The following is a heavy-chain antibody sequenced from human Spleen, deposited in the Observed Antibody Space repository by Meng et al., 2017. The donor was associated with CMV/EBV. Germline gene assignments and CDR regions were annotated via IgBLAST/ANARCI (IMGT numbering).Heavy chain of an antibody. J-gene: IGHJ4*02. V-gene: IGHV3-30*02. Sequence: GESLKISCAASGFTFSSSAMHWVRQAPGKGLEWVAFIRYDGSNKYYADSVKGRFTISRDNSKNTLYLQMNSLRAEDTAVYYCASSGYGYWGQGTLVTVSS. CDR1: GFTFSSSA. D-gene: IGHD3-22*01. CDR3: ASSGYGY. CDR2: IRYDGSNK.